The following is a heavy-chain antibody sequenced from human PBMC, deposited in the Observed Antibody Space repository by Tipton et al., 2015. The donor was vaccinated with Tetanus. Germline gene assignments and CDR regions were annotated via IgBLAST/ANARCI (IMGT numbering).Heavy chain of an antibody. V-gene: IGHV4-39*01. CDR2: IYYNGNT. Sequence: GLVKPSETLSLTCSVTGDSLFSGTFYWAWIRQPPGKGLEWIGNIYYNGNTYYLSSLKSRVTITVDTSRNQFSLSLKSVTAADTAVYYCAKQEDNWFDPWGQGTLVTVTS. D-gene: IGHD6-13*01. CDR3: AKQEDNWFDP. CDR1: GDSLFSGTFY. J-gene: IGHJ5*02.